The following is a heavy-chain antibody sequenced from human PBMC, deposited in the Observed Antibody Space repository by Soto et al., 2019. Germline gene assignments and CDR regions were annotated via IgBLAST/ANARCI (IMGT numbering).Heavy chain of an antibody. J-gene: IGHJ3*01. CDR3: ARDPPRPHIVPL. D-gene: IGHD2-21*01. Sequence: GASVKVSCKASGGTFSSYTISWVRQAPGQGLEWMGRIIPILGIANYAQKFQGRVTITADKSTSTAYMELSSLRSEDTAVYYRARDPPRPHIVPLWGQGTMVTVSS. CDR1: GGTFSSYT. CDR2: IIPILGIA. V-gene: IGHV1-69*04.